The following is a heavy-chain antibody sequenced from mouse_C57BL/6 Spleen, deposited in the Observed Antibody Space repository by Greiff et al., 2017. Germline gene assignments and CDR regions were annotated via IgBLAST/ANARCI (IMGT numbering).Heavy chain of an antibody. CDR3: ARGGMVTTRDWYFDV. Sequence: QVQLQQPGAELVKPGASVKMSCKASGYTFTSYWITWVKQRPGQGLEWIGDIYPGSGSTNYNEKFKSKATLTVDTSSSTAYMQRSSLTSEDSAVYYCARGGMVTTRDWYFDVWGTGTTVTVSS. J-gene: IGHJ1*03. CDR1: GYTFTSYW. D-gene: IGHD2-2*01. V-gene: IGHV1-55*01. CDR2: IYPGSGST.